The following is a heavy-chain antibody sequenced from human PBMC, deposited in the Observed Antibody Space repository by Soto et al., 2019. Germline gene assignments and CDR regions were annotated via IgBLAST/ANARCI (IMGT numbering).Heavy chain of an antibody. J-gene: IGHJ6*02. CDR2: ISYDGSNK. CDR1: GFTFSSYG. V-gene: IGHV3-30*18. CDR3: AKEGGYCISTSCYAEVYYYGMDV. D-gene: IGHD2-2*01. Sequence: QVQLVESGGGVVQPGRSLRLSCAASGFTFSSYGMHWVCQAPGKGLEWVAVISYDGSNKYYADSVKGRFTISRDNSKNTLYLQMNSLRAEDTAVYYCAKEGGYCISTSCYAEVYYYGMDVWGQVTMVTVSS.